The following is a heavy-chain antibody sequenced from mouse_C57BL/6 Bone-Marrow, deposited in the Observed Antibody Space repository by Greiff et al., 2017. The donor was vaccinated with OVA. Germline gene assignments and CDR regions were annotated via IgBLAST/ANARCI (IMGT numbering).Heavy chain of an antibody. Sequence: EVQLVESGGDLVKPGGSLKLSCAASGFTFSSYGMSWVRQTPDKRLEWVATSSSGGSYTYYPDSVKGRFTISRDNAKNTLYLQMSSLKSEDTAMYYCARQGYYGPFAYWGQGTLVTVSA. CDR3: ARQGYYGPFAY. CDR1: GFTFSSYG. J-gene: IGHJ3*01. D-gene: IGHD1-1*01. V-gene: IGHV5-6*01. CDR2: SSSGGSYT.